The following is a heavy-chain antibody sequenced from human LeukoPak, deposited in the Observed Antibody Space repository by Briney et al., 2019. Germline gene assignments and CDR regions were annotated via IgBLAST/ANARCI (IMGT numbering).Heavy chain of an antibody. D-gene: IGHD6-13*01. J-gene: IGHJ4*02. CDR2: INPNSGGT. Sequence: GASVKVSCKASGYTFTGYFMHWVRLAPGQGLEWMGWINPNSGGTNYAQKFQGRVTMTRDTSISTAYMELSRLGSDDTAVYYCARASSSSWYFLTVDYWGQGTLVTVSS. V-gene: IGHV1-2*02. CDR3: ARASSSSWYFLTVDY. CDR1: GYTFTGYF.